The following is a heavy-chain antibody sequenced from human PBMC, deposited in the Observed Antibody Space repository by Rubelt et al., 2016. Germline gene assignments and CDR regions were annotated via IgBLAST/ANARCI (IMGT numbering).Heavy chain of an antibody. CDR1: GFTFSSYE. CDR2: ISSSGSTK. J-gene: IGHJ4*02. Sequence: EVQLVESGGGLVQPGGSLRLSCAASGFTFSSYEMNWVRQAPGKGLEWISYISSSGSTKYFADSVKGRFTISRDNAKNSLYLQMNSLRAEDTAIYYCARGSFVVRGVMDSWGQGTLVTVSS. V-gene: IGHV3-48*03. D-gene: IGHD3-10*01. CDR3: ARGSFVVRGVMDS.